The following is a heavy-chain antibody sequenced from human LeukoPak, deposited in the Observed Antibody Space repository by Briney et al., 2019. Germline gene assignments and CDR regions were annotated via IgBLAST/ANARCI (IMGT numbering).Heavy chain of an antibody. CDR1: GGSIGSSGYY. CDR2: MYLSGTT. J-gene: IGHJ4*02. CDR3: AGLVGRYSSGLYHYYFDY. D-gene: IGHD3-22*01. V-gene: IGHV4-39*07. Sequence: KTSETLSLTCTVSGGSIGSSGYYWDWIRQPPAKGLEWIGEMYLSGTTHSNPSVKSRVTISIDKSKNQFFLNLSSVTAADTAVYYCAGLVGRYSSGLYHYYFDYWGQGTLVTVSS.